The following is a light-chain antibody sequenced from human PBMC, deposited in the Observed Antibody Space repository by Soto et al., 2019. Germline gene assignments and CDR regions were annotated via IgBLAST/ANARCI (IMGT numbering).Light chain of an antibody. J-gene: IGKJ1*01. CDR1: QSVSSSY. V-gene: IGKV3-20*01. Sequence: ELVLTQSPGTLSLSPGERATLSCRASQSVSSSYLAWYQQKPGQAPRLLIYGASSRATGIPDRFSGSGSGIDFTLTISRLEPEDFAVYYCKQYGSSPWTFGQGTKVEIK. CDR2: GAS. CDR3: KQYGSSPWT.